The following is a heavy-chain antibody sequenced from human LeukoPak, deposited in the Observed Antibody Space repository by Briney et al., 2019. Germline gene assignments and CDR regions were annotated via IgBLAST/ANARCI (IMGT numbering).Heavy chain of an antibody. CDR2: IYYSGST. CDR3: ARASLRFTFDY. J-gene: IGHJ4*02. D-gene: IGHD3-3*01. CDR1: GGSISSGDYY. V-gene: IGHV4-30-4*01. Sequence: SETLSLTCTVSGGSISSGDYYWSWIRQPPGKGLEWIGYIYYSGSTYYNPSLKSQVTISVDTSKNQFSLKLSSVTAADTAVYYCARASLRFTFDYWGQGTLVTVSS.